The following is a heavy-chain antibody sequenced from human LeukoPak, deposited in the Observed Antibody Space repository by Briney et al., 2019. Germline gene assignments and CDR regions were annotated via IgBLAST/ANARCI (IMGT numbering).Heavy chain of an antibody. CDR1: GFTFSRHW. CDR3: ARDSPLDSSGLLDY. D-gene: IGHD3-22*01. J-gene: IGHJ4*02. CDR2: INNDGSGI. Sequence: TGGSLRLSCVASGFTFSRHWMHWVRHAPGKGLMWVSRINNDGSGISYADSVKGRFTISRDNAKNTLYLQMDSLKVDDTAVYFCARDSPLDSSGLLDYWGQGTRATVSS. V-gene: IGHV3-74*01.